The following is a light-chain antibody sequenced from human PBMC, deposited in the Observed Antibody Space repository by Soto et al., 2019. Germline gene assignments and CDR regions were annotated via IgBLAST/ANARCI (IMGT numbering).Light chain of an antibody. CDR2: RAS. Sequence: DIQMTQSPSTLSASVGDRVTITCRASQSVSSWLAWYQQTPGKAPKLLIYRASSLDTGVPSRFGGSGSGTEFTLTISSLQPDDFGTYYCQQYKSYPLTFGGGNKVDIK. J-gene: IGKJ4*01. CDR1: QSVSSW. V-gene: IGKV1-5*03. CDR3: QQYKSYPLT.